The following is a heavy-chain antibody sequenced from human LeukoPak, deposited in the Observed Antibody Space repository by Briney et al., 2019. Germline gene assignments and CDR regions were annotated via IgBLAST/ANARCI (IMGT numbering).Heavy chain of an antibody. D-gene: IGHD6-13*01. J-gene: IGHJ4*02. CDR2: IRSKADSYTT. CDR1: GFTFSGSA. Sequence: SGGSLKLFCAASGFTFSGSAMHWVRQAPGKGLEWLGRIRSKADSYTTAYAASVKGRFIVSRDDSKNTAYLQMNSLKTEDTAVYYCRAAADLNDYWGQGTLVTVSS. V-gene: IGHV3-73*01. CDR3: RAAADLNDY.